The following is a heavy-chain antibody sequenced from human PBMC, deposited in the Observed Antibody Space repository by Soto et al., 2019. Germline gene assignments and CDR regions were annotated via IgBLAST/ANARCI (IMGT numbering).Heavy chain of an antibody. CDR1: GFIFRTYA. V-gene: IGHV3-23*01. J-gene: IGHJ4*02. CDR2: MVGDGSSS. D-gene: IGHD1-26*01. CDR3: AKDLRPDGRYDLDY. Sequence: EVQLLESGGGLAQPGGSLRLSCAASGFIFRTYAMNWVRQAPGKGLEWVSVMVGDGSSSDYADSVRGRFTISRDNSKNTLYLQMNNLRADDTAVYYCAKDLRPDGRYDLDYWGQGTLVTVSS.